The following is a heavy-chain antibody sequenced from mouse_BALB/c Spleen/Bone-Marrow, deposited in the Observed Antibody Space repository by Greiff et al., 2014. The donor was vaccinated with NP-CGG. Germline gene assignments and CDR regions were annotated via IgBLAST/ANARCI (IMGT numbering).Heavy chain of an antibody. CDR3: ARPDYYGYLNY. Sequence: VQLQQSGGGLAQPGGSLKLSCAASGFDFSRYWMSWVRQAPGKGLEWIGEINPDSRTINYSPSLKDKFIISRDNAKNTLYLRLNKVRSEDTALYYCARPDYYGYLNYWGQGTTLTVSS. CDR1: GFDFSRYW. J-gene: IGHJ2*01. CDR2: INPDSRTI. V-gene: IGHV4-1*02. D-gene: IGHD1-1*01.